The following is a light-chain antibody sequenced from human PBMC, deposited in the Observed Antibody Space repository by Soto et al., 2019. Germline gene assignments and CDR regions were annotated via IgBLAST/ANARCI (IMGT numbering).Light chain of an antibody. J-gene: IGKJ1*01. CDR3: QQYCSSSWT. CDR1: QSVSSSY. Sequence: EILLTQSPGTLSLSPGERATLSCRASQSVSSSYLAWYQQKPGQAPRLLIYVASSRATGIPDRFSGSGSGTDFPLTISRREPEDCAVYYCQQYCSSSWTFGQGTKGEIK. V-gene: IGKV3-20*01. CDR2: VAS.